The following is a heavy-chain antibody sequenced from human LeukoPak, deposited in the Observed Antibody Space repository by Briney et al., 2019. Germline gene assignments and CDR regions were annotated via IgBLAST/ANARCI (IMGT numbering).Heavy chain of an antibody. Sequence: SETLSLTCTVSGGPGSSSSYYWGWIRQPPGKGLEWIGSMYYSGSTYYNPSLKSRVTISVDTSKNQFSLKLSSVTAADTAVYYCARVISGGWLLPYYFDYWGQGTLVTVSS. CDR3: ARVISGGWLLPYYFDY. D-gene: IGHD3-22*01. CDR2: MYYSGST. J-gene: IGHJ4*02. V-gene: IGHV4-39*07. CDR1: GGPGSSSSYY.